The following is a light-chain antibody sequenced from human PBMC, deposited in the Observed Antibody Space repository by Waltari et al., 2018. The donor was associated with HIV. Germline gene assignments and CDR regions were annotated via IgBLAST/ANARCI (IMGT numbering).Light chain of an antibody. CDR2: EVN. Sequence: QSALTQPPSASGSRGQSVTISCTGTSSDVGAYNYVSWYQQYPGMAPKLIIYEVNKRPSGVPGRFSGSKSGNTASLTVSGLQAEDEADFYCSSYAGSAVVFGGGTKLTVL. J-gene: IGLJ2*01. V-gene: IGLV2-8*01. CDR3: SSYAGSAVV. CDR1: SSDVGAYNY.